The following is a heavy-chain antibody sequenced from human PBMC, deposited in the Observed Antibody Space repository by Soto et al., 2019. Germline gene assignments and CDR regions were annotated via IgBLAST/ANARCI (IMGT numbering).Heavy chain of an antibody. J-gene: IGHJ4*02. Sequence: SETLSLTCAVYGGSFSGYYWSWIRQPPGKGLEWIGEINHSGSTNYNPSLKSRVTISVDTSKNQFSLKLSSVTAADTAVYYCASAVVLAGFDYWRQGTLVTVSS. CDR2: INHSGST. D-gene: IGHD2-2*01. V-gene: IGHV4-34*01. CDR3: ASAVVLAGFDY. CDR1: GGSFSGYY.